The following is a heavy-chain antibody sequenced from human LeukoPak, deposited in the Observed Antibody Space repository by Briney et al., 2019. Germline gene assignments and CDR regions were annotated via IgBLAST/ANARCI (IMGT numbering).Heavy chain of an antibody. J-gene: IGHJ6*03. V-gene: IGHV1-46*01. CDR2: INPSGGST. Sequence: ASVKVSCKASGYTFTSYYMHWVRQAPGQGLEWMGLINPSGGSTSYAQKFQGRVTMTRDTSTSTVYMELSSLRSEDTAVYYCARGQGDYGAEDYYYYMDVWGKGTTVTISS. CDR1: GYTFTSYY. CDR3: ARGQGDYGAEDYYYYMDV. D-gene: IGHD4-17*01.